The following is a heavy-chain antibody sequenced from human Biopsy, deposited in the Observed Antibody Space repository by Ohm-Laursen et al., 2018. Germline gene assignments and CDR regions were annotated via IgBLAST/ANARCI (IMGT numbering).Heavy chain of an antibody. Sequence: TLSLTCTVSGDSPSSYFWSWIRQPPGKGLQWIGYVYYTGSTDYNPSLQSRVTISVDTSKNHFSLRLRSVTPADTAIYYCARDRGYYSDRTVPGYFDLWGRGTLVTVSS. V-gene: IGHV4-59*01. CDR3: ARDRGYYSDRTVPGYFDL. J-gene: IGHJ2*01. CDR1: GDSPSSYF. CDR2: VYYTGST. D-gene: IGHD3-22*01.